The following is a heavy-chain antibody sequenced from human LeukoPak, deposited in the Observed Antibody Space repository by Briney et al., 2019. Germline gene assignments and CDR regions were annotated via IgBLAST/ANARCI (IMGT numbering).Heavy chain of an antibody. CDR1: GYTFTSYA. V-gene: IGHV1-3*01. D-gene: IGHD3-10*01. Sequence: ASVKVSCKASGYTFTSYAMHWVRQAPGQRLEWMGWINAGNGNTKYSQKFQGRVTITRDTSASTAYMELSSPRSEDTAVYYCARDRAYYYAEYYFDYWGQGTLVTVSS. CDR2: INAGNGNT. J-gene: IGHJ4*02. CDR3: ARDRAYYYAEYYFDY.